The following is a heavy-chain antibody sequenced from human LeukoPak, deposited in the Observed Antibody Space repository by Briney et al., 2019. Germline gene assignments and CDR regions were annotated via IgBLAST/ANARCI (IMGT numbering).Heavy chain of an antibody. Sequence: ASVKVSCKASGGTFSSYAISWVRQAPGQGLEWMGGIIPIFSTANYAQKFQGRVTITTDESTSTAYMELSSLRSEDTAVYYCARAFRGVIPYFDYWGQGTLVTVSS. D-gene: IGHD3-16*01. CDR2: IIPIFSTA. CDR1: GGTFSSYA. CDR3: ARAFRGVIPYFDY. V-gene: IGHV1-69*05. J-gene: IGHJ4*02.